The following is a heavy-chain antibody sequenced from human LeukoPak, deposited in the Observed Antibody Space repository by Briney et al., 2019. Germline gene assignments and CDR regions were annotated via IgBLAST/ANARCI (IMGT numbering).Heavy chain of an antibody. CDR1: GYSFTSYW. Sequence: GESLKISCKGSGYSFTSYWIGWVRQMPGKGLEWMGIIYPGDADTRYSPSFQGQVTISADKSISTAYLQWSSLKASDTAMYYCASRNKYCSGGSCYSGDAFDIWGQGTMVTVSS. D-gene: IGHD2-15*01. CDR2: IYPGDADT. CDR3: ASRNKYCSGGSCYSGDAFDI. V-gene: IGHV5-51*01. J-gene: IGHJ3*02.